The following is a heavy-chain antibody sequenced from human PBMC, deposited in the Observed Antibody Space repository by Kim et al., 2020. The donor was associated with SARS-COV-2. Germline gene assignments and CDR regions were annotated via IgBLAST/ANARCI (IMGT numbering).Heavy chain of an antibody. CDR2: IYYSGST. CDR1: GGSISSGGYY. CDR3: ARGLFSLMAQEGWFDP. D-gene: IGHD3-3*01. V-gene: IGHV4-31*03. J-gene: IGHJ5*02. Sequence: SETLSLTCTVSGGSISSGGYYWSWIRQHPGKGLEWIGYIYYSGSTYYNPSLKSRVTISVDTSKNQFSLKLSSVTAADTAVYYCARGLFSLMAQEGWFDPWGQGTLVTVSS.